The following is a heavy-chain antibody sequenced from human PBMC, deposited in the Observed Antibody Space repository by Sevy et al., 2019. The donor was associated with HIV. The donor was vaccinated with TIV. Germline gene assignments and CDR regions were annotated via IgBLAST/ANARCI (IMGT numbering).Heavy chain of an antibody. Sequence: SETLSLTCTVSGGFINSDHWNWILQPSGKGLEWIGYVYYTGGTNYNPSLKNRVTISVDRTKNQFSLKLTSVTAADTAVYYCARRNDFDIWGQGTMVTVSS. CDR2: VYYTGGT. CDR1: GGFINSDH. J-gene: IGHJ3*02. CDR3: ARRNDFDI. V-gene: IGHV4-59*08.